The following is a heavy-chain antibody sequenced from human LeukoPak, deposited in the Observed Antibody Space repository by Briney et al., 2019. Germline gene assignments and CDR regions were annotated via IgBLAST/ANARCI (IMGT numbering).Heavy chain of an antibody. Sequence: PGGSLRLSCAASGFTFSSYSMNWVRQAPGKGLEWVSSISSSSSYIYYADSVKGRFTISRDNAKNSLYLQMNSLRAEDTAVYYCARTPRGEMGLFDYWGQGTLVTVSS. CDR2: ISSSSSYI. CDR1: GFTFSSYS. V-gene: IGHV3-21*01. D-gene: IGHD3-10*01. J-gene: IGHJ4*02. CDR3: ARTPRGEMGLFDY.